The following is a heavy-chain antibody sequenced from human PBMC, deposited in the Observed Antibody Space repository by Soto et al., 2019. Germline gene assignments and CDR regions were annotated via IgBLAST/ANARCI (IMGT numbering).Heavy chain of an antibody. CDR3: AKDPHDYGDYVWVSFDY. Sequence: EVQLLESGGGLVQPGGSLRLSCAASGFTFSSYAMSWVRQAPGKGLEWVSAISGSGGSTYYADSVKGRFTISRDNSKNTLYLQMNSLRAEDTAVYYCAKDPHDYGDYVWVSFDYWGQGTLVTVSS. D-gene: IGHD4-17*01. J-gene: IGHJ4*02. CDR1: GFTFSSYA. CDR2: ISGSGGST. V-gene: IGHV3-23*01.